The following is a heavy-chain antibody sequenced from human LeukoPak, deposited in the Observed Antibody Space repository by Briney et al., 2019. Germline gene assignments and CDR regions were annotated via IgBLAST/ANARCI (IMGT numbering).Heavy chain of an antibody. Sequence: SETLSLTCAVSGGSISSSNWWSWVRPPPGKGLEWIGEIYHSGSTNYNPPLKSRVTISVDKSKNQFSLKLSSVTAADTAVYYCAGRVAARYWFDPWGQGTLVTVSS. CDR1: GGSISSSNW. CDR2: IYHSGST. CDR3: AGRVAARYWFDP. D-gene: IGHD6-6*01. J-gene: IGHJ5*02. V-gene: IGHV4-4*02.